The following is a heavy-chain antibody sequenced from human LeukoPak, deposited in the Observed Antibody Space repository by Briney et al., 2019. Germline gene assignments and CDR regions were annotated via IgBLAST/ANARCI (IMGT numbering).Heavy chain of an antibody. V-gene: IGHV3-20*04. J-gene: IGHJ3*02. CDR2: ITWNGGIT. Sequence: AGGSLRLSCAASGFTLDDYGMSWVRQAPGKGLEWVSGITWNGGITAYADSVKGRFTISRDNAKNSLYLQMNSLRIEDTALYYCARDRLSGDAFDIWGQGTMVTVSS. D-gene: IGHD7-27*01. CDR3: ARDRLSGDAFDI. CDR1: GFTLDDYG.